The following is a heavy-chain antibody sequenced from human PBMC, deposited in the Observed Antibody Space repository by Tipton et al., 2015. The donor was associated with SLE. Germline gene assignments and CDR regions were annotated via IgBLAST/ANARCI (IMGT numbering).Heavy chain of an antibody. CDR3: VTDPGSRANFYFVH. CDR2: ISSSGRYI. V-gene: IGHV3-21*03. Sequence: SLRLSCAASGFSFSTYSMHWVRQAPGKGLEWVASISSSGRYIAYADSVKGRFTISRDNAKSSVNLQMDSLRAEDTVTYHCVTDPGSRANFYFVHWGQGALGAVT. J-gene: IGHJ4*02. CDR1: GFSFSTYS. D-gene: IGHD1-26*01.